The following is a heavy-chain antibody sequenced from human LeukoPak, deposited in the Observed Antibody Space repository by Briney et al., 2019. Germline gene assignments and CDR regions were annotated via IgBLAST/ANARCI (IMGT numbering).Heavy chain of an antibody. CDR2: IRYDGSNK. D-gene: IGHD6-13*01. V-gene: IGHV3-30*02. CDR3: AKVPARIAARQVGYFDY. CDR1: GFTFSSYG. J-gene: IGHJ4*02. Sequence: PGGSLRLSCAASGFTFSSYGMHWVRQAPGKGLEWVAFIRYDGSNKYYADSVKGRFTISRDNSKNTLYLQMNSLRAEDTAVYYCAKVPARIAARQVGYFDYWGQGTLVTVSS.